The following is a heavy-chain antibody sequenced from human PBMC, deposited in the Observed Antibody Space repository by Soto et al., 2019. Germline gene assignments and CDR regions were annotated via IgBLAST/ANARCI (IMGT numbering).Heavy chain of an antibody. Sequence: QVQLVQSGAEVKKPGSSVKVSCKASGGTFSSYTISWVRQAPGQGLEWMGRIIPILGIANYAQKFQGRVTIAADKSTSTAYMELSGLRSEDTAVYYCARDRGHYDILTGYSDYWGQGTLVTVSS. CDR3: ARDRGHYDILTGYSDY. D-gene: IGHD3-9*01. CDR2: IIPILGIA. CDR1: GGTFSSYT. V-gene: IGHV1-69*08. J-gene: IGHJ4*02.